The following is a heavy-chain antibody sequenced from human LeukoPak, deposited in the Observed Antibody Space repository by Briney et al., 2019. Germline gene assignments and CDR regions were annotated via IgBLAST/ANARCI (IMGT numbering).Heavy chain of an antibody. D-gene: IGHD6-13*01. CDR1: GGTFSSYA. CDR3: ARGLAVVAAAGTFWFDP. Sequence: GASVKVSCKASGGTFSSYAISWVRQAPGQGLEWMGGIIPIFGTANYAQKFQGRVTITADKSTSTAYMELSSLRSEDTAVYYCARGLAVVAAAGTFWFDPWGQGTLVTVSS. V-gene: IGHV1-69*06. J-gene: IGHJ5*02. CDR2: IIPIFGTA.